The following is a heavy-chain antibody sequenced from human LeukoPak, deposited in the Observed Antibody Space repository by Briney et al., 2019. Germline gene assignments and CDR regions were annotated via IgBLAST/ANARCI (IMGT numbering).Heavy chain of an antibody. CDR1: GFTFSTYW. Sequence: GGSLRLSCAASGFTFSTYWMTWVRQAPGKGLEWVANIKQDGSDKYYVDSVKGRFTISRDNAKNSVYLQMNSLRAEDTAVYYCARDHNDAFDIWGQGTMVTVSS. J-gene: IGHJ3*02. V-gene: IGHV3-7*05. CDR2: IKQDGSDK. CDR3: ARDHNDAFDI.